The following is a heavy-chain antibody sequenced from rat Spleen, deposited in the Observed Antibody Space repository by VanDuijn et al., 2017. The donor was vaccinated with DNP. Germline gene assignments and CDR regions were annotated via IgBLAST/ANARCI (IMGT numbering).Heavy chain of an antibody. CDR1: GFTFSSFA. D-gene: IGHD1-12*02. CDR3: TTTHYFDGWFPFDY. V-gene: IGHV5-27*01. J-gene: IGHJ2*01. Sequence: EVQLVESGGGLVQPGRSLTLSCAASGFTFSSFAMAWVRQAPTKGLELVAYLSTGGGNTYYRDSVKGRFTISRDNAESTLYLQMDSLRSEDTATYYCTTTHYFDGWFPFDYWGQGVMVTVSS. CDR2: LSTGGGNT.